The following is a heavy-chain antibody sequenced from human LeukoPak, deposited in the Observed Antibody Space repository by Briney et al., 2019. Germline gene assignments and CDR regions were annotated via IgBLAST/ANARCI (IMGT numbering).Heavy chain of an antibody. CDR3: AKDHGSSGWYLQYYFDY. D-gene: IGHD6-19*01. V-gene: IGHV3-23*01. CDR1: GFTFRSYA. J-gene: IGHJ4*02. CDR2: ISGNGGKT. Sequence: GGSLRLSCAASGFTFRSYAMSWVRQAPGSGLEWVSAISGNGGKTYYADSVKGRFTISRDNSKNTLYLQMNSLRAEDTAVYYCAKDHGSSGWYLQYYFDYWGQGTLVTVSS.